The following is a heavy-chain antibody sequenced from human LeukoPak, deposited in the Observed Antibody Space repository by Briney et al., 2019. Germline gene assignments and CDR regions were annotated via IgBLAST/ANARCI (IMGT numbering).Heavy chain of an antibody. CDR3: ATLYLVNAFDI. J-gene: IGHJ3*02. D-gene: IGHD2-2*02. CDR1: GGSFSGYF. V-gene: IGHV4-34*12. CDR2: IIDSGTT. Sequence: SETLSLTCGVSGGSFSGYFWTWIRQPPGKGLEWIGEIIDSGTTNYNPSLESRVAMSVDTSKNQVSLRLSSVTAADTAVYYCATLYLVNAFDIWGPGTLVTVSS.